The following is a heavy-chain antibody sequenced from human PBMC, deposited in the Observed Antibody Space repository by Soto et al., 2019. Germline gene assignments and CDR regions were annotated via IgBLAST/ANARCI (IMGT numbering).Heavy chain of an antibody. CDR3: ARARRQLRPIYSWFDP. J-gene: IGHJ5*02. D-gene: IGHD1-7*01. CDR1: GGSFSGYY. V-gene: IGHV4-34*01. Sequence: QVQLQQWGAGLLKPSETLSLTCAVYGGSFSGYYWSWIRQPPGKGLEWIGEINHSGSTNYNPSLKSRVTITVDTSKNQFSLKLSAVTAADTAVYYCARARRQLRPIYSWFDPWGQGTLVTVS. CDR2: INHSGST.